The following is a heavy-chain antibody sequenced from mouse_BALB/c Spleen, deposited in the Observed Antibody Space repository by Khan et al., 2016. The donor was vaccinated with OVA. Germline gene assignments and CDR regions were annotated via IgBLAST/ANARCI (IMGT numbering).Heavy chain of an antibody. V-gene: IGHV5-4*02. CDR2: ISDGGSYI. Sequence: EVELVESGGGLVKPGGSLKLSCEASGFTFSDYYMYWVRQTPEKRLEWVATISDGGSYIYYPDSVKGRFTISRDAVKNNLYLQRSSLKSEDTAMYYCARGYYGDPFAYWGQGTLVTVSA. J-gene: IGHJ3*01. D-gene: IGHD2-13*01. CDR1: GFTFSDYY. CDR3: ARGYYGDPFAY.